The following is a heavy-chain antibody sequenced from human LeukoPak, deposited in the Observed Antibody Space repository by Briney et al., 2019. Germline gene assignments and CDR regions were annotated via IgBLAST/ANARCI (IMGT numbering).Heavy chain of an antibody. J-gene: IGHJ4*02. D-gene: IGHD3-10*01. CDR2: ISSSGSTI. V-gene: IGHV3-48*04. CDR1: GFSFSSYS. Sequence: GGSLRLSCAASGFSFSSYSMNWVRQAPGKGLEWVSYISSSGSTIYYADSVKGRFTISRDNAKNSLYLQMNSLRAEDTAVYYCARASVRGVIHYWGQGTLVTVSS. CDR3: ARASVRGVIHY.